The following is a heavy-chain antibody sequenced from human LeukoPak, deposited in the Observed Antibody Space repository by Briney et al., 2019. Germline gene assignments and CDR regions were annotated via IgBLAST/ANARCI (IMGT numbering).Heavy chain of an antibody. V-gene: IGHV4-59*08. CDR1: GGSISSYY. CDR3: ARGTVFYYDSSGSFDY. D-gene: IGHD3-22*01. Sequence: PSETLSLTCTVSGGSISSYYWSWIRQPPGKGLEWIGYIYYSGSTNYNPSLKSRVTISVDTSKNQFSLKLGSVTAADTAVYYCARGTVFYYDSSGSFDYWGQGTLVTVSS. CDR2: IYYSGST. J-gene: IGHJ4*02.